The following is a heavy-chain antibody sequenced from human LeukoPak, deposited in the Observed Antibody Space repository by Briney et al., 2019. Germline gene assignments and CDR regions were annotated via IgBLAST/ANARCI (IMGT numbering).Heavy chain of an antibody. D-gene: IGHD2-15*01. CDR2: IHTSGST. CDR3: ARPGQSSWWVYFNY. CDR1: GGSSSFYY. J-gene: IGHJ4*02. Sequence: SSETLSLTCTVSGGSSSFYYLTWIRQPPGKGLEWIGNIHTSGSTDYNPSLKSRVIMSVDTYKNQFSLRMSSVTAADTAVYYCARPGQSSWWVYFNYWGQGTVVTVSS. V-gene: IGHV4-4*09.